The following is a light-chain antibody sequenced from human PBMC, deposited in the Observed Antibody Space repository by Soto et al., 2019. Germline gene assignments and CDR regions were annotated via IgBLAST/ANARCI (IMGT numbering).Light chain of an antibody. Sequence: EIVLTQSPGTLSLSLGERATLSCRASQSVSSSYLAWYQQKPGQAPRLLIYGASSRTTGSPVRFSGSGSGADFTLTISRLGPEDFAVYYCQQYGSSPPMYTFGQGTKLEIK. CDR2: GAS. J-gene: IGKJ2*01. V-gene: IGKV3-20*01. CDR1: QSVSSSY. CDR3: QQYGSSPPMYT.